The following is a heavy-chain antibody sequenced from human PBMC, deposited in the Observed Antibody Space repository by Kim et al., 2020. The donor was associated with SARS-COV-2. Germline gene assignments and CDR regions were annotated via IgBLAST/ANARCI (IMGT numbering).Heavy chain of an antibody. V-gene: IGHV4-59*13. D-gene: IGHD6-13*01. CDR2: IYYSGST. CDR3: ARDKRLSYSSSWSGSSFFDY. CDR1: GGSISSYY. J-gene: IGHJ4*02. Sequence: SETLSLTCTVSGGSISSYYWSWIRQPPGKGLEWIGYIYYSGSTNYNPSLKSRVTISVDTSKNQFSLKLSSVTAADTAVYYCARDKRLSYSSSWSGSSFFDYWGQGTLVTVSS.